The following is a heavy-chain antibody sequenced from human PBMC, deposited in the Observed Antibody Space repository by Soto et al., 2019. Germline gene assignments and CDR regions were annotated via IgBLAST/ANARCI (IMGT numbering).Heavy chain of an antibody. CDR3: ARTEIAAAGIVPWFDP. CDR1: GGYLSRSSYY. D-gene: IGHD6-13*01. Sequence: SETMSLTSTVSGGYLSRSSYYWGWIRPPPGKGLEWIGSIYYSGSTFYNPSLKSRVTISVDTSKNQFSLKLSSVTAADTAVYYCARTEIAAAGIVPWFDPWGQGTLVTVSS. CDR2: IYYSGST. V-gene: IGHV4-39*01. J-gene: IGHJ5*02.